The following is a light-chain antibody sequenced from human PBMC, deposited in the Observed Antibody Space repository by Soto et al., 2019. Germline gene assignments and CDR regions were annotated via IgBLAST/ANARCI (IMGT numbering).Light chain of an antibody. Sequence: EIVMTQSPATLSVSPGERGTLSCRASHSVSSNLAWYQQKPGQAPRLLIYGASTRATGIPARFSGSRSGTEFTLTISSLQSEDFAVYYCQQYNNWPWTFGQGTKVEIK. CDR1: HSVSSN. J-gene: IGKJ1*01. V-gene: IGKV3-15*01. CDR2: GAS. CDR3: QQYNNWPWT.